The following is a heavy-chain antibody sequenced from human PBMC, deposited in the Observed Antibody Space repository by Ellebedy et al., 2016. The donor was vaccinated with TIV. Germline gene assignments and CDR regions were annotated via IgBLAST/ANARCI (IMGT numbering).Heavy chain of an antibody. V-gene: IGHV3-23*01. Sequence: PGGSLRLSCAASGFSFSSYAMSWVPQAPGKGLEWVSGISGSGDSTSYADSVKGRFTISRDNSKNTLYLQMSGLGAEDTAVYYCARDPPILIMLVVADYWGQGTLVTVSS. J-gene: IGHJ4*02. CDR3: ARDPPILIMLVVADY. CDR2: ISGSGDST. CDR1: GFSFSSYA. D-gene: IGHD3-22*01.